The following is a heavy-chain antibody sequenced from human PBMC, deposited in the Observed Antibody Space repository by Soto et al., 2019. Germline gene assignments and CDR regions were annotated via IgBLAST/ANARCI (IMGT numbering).Heavy chain of an antibody. Sequence: QVKLQESGPGLVKPSETLSLTCNVSGVSMSGFYWSWIRQSPGLGLEWIGHIYYRGSTTYNPTLRCRVTISADMSKKQFFLTLPSVTAADTAVYYCAPGGKTFGVVRNHWFDPWGQGTLVTVSS. CDR2: IYYRGST. V-gene: IGHV4-59*13. J-gene: IGHJ5*02. CDR3: APGGKTFGVVRNHWFDP. CDR1: GVSMSGFY. D-gene: IGHD3-3*01.